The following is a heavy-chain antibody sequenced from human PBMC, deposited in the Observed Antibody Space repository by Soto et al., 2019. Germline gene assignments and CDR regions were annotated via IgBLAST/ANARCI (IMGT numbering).Heavy chain of an antibody. D-gene: IGHD3-10*01. CDR2: INPDSGGT. J-gene: IGHJ6*02. V-gene: IGHV1-2*02. Sequence: QEQLVQSGAEVKKPGASVKVSCTASGYTFTGHYLHWVRQAPGQGLEWMGWINPDSGGTNYAQKFQGRVTMTRDTSINTAYMELRRLTSDDTAVYYCARDRRGSGTYDGLDVWGQGTTVTVSS. CDR1: GYTFTGHY. CDR3: ARDRRGSGTYDGLDV.